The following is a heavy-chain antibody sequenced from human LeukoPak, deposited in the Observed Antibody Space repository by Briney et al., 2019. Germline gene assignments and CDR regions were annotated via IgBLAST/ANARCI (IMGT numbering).Heavy chain of an antibody. D-gene: IGHD5-18*01. CDR1: GASLSRDTYF. CDR2: IDSSGTT. Sequence: SETLSLTCTVSGASLSRDTYFWGWLRQSPEMGLEWIGSIDSSGTTHYNSSLKSRVVISVDTSRDEVSLKLTSVTSADTAVYYCARHGYIQFWLYWGQGTQVSVSS. J-gene: IGHJ4*02. V-gene: IGHV4-39*01. CDR3: ARHGYIQFWLY.